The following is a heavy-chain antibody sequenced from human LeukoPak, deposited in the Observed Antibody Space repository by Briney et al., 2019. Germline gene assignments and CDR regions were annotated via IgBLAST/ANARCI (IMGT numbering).Heavy chain of an antibody. D-gene: IGHD3-10*01. Sequence: VKVSCKASGYTFTGYYIHWVRQAPGQGLEWMGWINPNSGGTNYTQKFQGRVTMTRDTSISTAYMELSRLRSDDTAVYYCASREYGSGTYQFDYWGQGTLVTVSS. J-gene: IGHJ4*02. CDR1: GYTFTGYY. CDR2: INPNSGGT. CDR3: ASREYGSGTYQFDY. V-gene: IGHV1-2*02.